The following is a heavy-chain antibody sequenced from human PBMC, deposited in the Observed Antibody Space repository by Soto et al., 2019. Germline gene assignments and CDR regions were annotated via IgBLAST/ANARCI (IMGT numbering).Heavy chain of an antibody. Sequence: GGSLRLSCAASGFTFSSYSMNWVRQAPGKGLEWVSYISSSSSTIYYADSVKGRFTISRDNAKNSLYLQMNSLRDEDTAVYYCARVLGIAAVGQYYGMDVWGQGTTVTVSS. D-gene: IGHD6-13*01. CDR2: ISSSSSTI. CDR3: ARVLGIAAVGQYYGMDV. J-gene: IGHJ6*02. CDR1: GFTFSSYS. V-gene: IGHV3-48*02.